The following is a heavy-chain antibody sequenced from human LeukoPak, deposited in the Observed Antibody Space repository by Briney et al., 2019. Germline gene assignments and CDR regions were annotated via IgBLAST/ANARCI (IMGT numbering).Heavy chain of an antibody. CDR2: IYPGNSQT. V-gene: IGHV5-51*01. CDR1: GYSFTNYW. Sequence: GESLKISCKAFGYSFTNYWIDWVRQMPGKGLKWMGNIYPGNSQTTYRPSFEGQVTISADRSISTAYLQWNSLKASDTAMYYCARRSDFRNWFDPWGLGTLVTVSA. J-gene: IGHJ5*02. CDR3: ARRSDFRNWFDP. D-gene: IGHD2-21*02.